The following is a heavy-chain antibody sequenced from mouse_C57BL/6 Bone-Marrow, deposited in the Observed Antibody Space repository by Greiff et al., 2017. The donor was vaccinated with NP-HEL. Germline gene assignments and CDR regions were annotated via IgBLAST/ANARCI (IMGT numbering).Heavy chain of an antibody. V-gene: IGHV5-4*01. D-gene: IGHD2-2*01. CDR3: ARDDGYDEDWYFDV. J-gene: IGHJ1*03. CDR1: GFTFSSSA. CDR2: ISDGGSYT. Sequence: EVMLVESGGGLVKPGGSLKLSCAASGFTFSSSAMSWVRQTPEKRLEWVATISDGGSYTYYPDNVKGRFTISRDNAKNNLYLQMSHLKSEDTAMYYCARDDGYDEDWYFDVWGTGTTVTASS.